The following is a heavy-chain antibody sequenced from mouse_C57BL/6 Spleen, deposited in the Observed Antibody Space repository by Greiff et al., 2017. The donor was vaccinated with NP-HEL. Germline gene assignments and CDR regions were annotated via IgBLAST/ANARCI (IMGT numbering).Heavy chain of an antibody. CDR3: ARSYFITTVVAFDY. Sequence: QVQLKESGPELVKPGASVKISCKASGYAFSSSWMNWVKQRPGKGLEWIGRIYPGDGDTNYNGKFKGKATLTADKSSSTAYMQRSSLTSEDSAVYFCARSYFITTVVAFDYWGQGTTLTVSS. D-gene: IGHD1-1*01. CDR1: GYAFSSSW. V-gene: IGHV1-82*01. J-gene: IGHJ2*01. CDR2: IYPGDGDT.